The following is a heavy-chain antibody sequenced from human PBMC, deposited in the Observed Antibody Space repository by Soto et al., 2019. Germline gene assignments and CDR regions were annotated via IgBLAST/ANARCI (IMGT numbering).Heavy chain of an antibody. J-gene: IGHJ3*02. V-gene: IGHV5-51*01. Sequence: PXDSLKISCKASGYSFSFYWIGLVRQMPGKGLEWMAIMYPDDSDIRYSPSFEAHVTISADKSTSTAFLQWSSLKASDTAMYYCATAYVYDFENSNYYRDAFDIWGQGTLVTVSS. CDR3: ATAYVYDFENSNYYRDAFDI. D-gene: IGHD3-22*01. CDR1: GYSFSFYW. CDR2: MYPDDSDI.